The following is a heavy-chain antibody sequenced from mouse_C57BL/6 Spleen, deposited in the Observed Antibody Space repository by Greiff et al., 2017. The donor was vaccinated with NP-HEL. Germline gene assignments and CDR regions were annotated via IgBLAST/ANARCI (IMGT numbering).Heavy chain of an antibody. CDR1: GFTFSNYW. CDR2: IRLKSDNYAT. V-gene: IGHV6-3*01. J-gene: IGHJ2*01. Sequence: EVQRVESGGGLVQPGGSMKLSCVASGFTFSNYWMNWVRQSPEKGLEWVAQIRLKSDNYATHYAKSVKGRFTISRDGSTSSVYLQMNNLRAEDTGIYYCTVGYGSPWGQGTTLTVSS. CDR3: TVGYGSP. D-gene: IGHD1-1*01.